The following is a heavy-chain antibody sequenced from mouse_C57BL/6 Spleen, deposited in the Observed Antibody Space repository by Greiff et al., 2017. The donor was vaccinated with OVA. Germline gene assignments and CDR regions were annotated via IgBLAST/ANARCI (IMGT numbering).Heavy chain of an antibody. CDR3: ARGYYGSSLDY. Sequence: VQLQQSGPELVKPGASVKISCKASGYAFSSSWMNWVKQRPGKGLEWIGRIYTGDGDTNYNGKFKGKATLTADKSSSTAYMQLSSLTSEDSAVYFCARGYYGSSLDYWGQGTTLTVSS. J-gene: IGHJ2*01. D-gene: IGHD1-1*01. V-gene: IGHV1-82*01. CDR2: IYTGDGDT. CDR1: GYAFSSSW.